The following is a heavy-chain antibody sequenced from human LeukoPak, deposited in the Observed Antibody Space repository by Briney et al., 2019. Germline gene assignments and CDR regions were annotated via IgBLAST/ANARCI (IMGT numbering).Heavy chain of an antibody. CDR3: AKAAPGVAVAGYFDY. CDR1: GFTFDDYA. D-gene: IGHD6-19*01. CDR2: ISWNSGSI. V-gene: IGHV3-9*01. Sequence: GRSLRLSCAASGFTFDDYAMHWVRHAPGKGPRWVSGISWNSGSIGYADSVKGRFTISRDNAKNSLYLQMNSLRAEDTALYYCAKAAPGVAVAGYFDYWGQGTLVTVSS. J-gene: IGHJ4*02.